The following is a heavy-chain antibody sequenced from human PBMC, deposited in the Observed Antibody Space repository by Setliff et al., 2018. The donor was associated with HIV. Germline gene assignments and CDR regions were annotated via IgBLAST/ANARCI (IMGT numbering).Heavy chain of an antibody. CDR2: IYTSGST. CDR3: ARVDYGANAGSSN. J-gene: IGHJ4*02. CDR1: GGSISGGSYY. Sequence: PSETLSLTCTVSGGSISGGSYYWSWIRQPAGKGLEWIGHIYTSGSTNYNPSLKSRVTISVDTSKNQFSLKLSSVTAADTAVYYCARVDYGANAGSSNWGQGTLVTVSS. D-gene: IGHD4-17*01. V-gene: IGHV4-61*09.